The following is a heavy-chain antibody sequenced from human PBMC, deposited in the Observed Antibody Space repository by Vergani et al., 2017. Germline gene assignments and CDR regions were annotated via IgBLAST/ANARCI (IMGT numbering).Heavy chain of an antibody. D-gene: IGHD3-22*01. Sequence: EVQLLESGGGLVQPGGSLRLSCAASGFTFSSYAMSWVRQAPGKGLEWVSAISGSGGSTYYADSVKGRFTISRDNSKNTLYLQMNSLRAEDTAVYYCAKSITAYYYDSSGYYYFDYGGQGTLVTVSS. CDR2: ISGSGGST. CDR3: AKSITAYYYDSSGYYYFDY. V-gene: IGHV3-23*01. J-gene: IGHJ4*02. CDR1: GFTFSSYA.